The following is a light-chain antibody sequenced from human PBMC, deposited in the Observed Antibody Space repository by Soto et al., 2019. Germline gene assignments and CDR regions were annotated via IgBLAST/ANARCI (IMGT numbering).Light chain of an antibody. CDR3: QQFDSLPYT. CDR2: DAS. CDR1: QDINDR. Sequence: DIQMTQSASSLSASVGDRVTITCQASQDINDRLNWYQQKPGKAPKILISDASSLETGVPSRFSGDGSGTDFTLTINNLQPEDFATYHCQQFDSLPYTFSQGTSLEI. J-gene: IGKJ2*01. V-gene: IGKV1-33*01.